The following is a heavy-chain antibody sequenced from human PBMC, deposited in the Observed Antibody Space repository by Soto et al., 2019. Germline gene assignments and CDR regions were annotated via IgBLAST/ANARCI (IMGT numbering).Heavy chain of an antibody. J-gene: IGHJ4*02. D-gene: IGHD6-13*01. CDR3: ARSKAAAFSFDY. CDR1: GGTFSSYA. CDR2: IIPIFGTA. Sequence: SVKVSGKASGGTFSSYAISWVRQAPGQGLEWMGGIIPIFGTANYAQKFQGRVTITADESTSTAYMELSSLRSEDTAVYYCARSKAAAFSFDYWGQGTLVTVSS. V-gene: IGHV1-69*13.